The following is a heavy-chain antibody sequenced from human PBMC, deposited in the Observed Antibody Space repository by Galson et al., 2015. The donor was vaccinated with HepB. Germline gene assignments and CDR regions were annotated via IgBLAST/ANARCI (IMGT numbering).Heavy chain of an antibody. CDR2: ISWNSGSM. CDR1: GFTFDDYA. CDR3: AKDRDYTNYWTYSVFDY. D-gene: IGHD1-7*01. V-gene: IGHV3-9*01. J-gene: IGHJ4*02. Sequence: SLRLSCAASGFTFDDYAMHWVRQAPGKGLEWVSGISWNSGSMGYADSVKGRFTISRDNAKNSLYLQMNSLSIEDTALYYCAKDRDYTNYWTYSVFDYWGQGTLVTVSS.